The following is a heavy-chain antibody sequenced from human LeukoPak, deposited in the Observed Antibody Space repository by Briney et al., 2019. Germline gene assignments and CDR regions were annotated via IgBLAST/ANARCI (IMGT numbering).Heavy chain of an antibody. CDR1: GFTFSSYA. J-gene: IGHJ3*02. Sequence: GRSLRLSCAASGFTFSSYAMHWVRQAPGKGLEWVAVISYDGSNKYYADSVKGRFTISRDNSKNTLYLQMNSLRAEDTAVYYCARGNSGSSAFDIWGQGTMVTVSS. CDR3: ARGNSGSSAFDI. D-gene: IGHD1-26*01. V-gene: IGHV3-30-3*01. CDR2: ISYDGSNK.